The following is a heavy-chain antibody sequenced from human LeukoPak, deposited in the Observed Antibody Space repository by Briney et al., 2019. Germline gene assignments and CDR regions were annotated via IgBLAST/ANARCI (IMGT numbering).Heavy chain of an antibody. Sequence: GGSLRLSCAASGFTFSSYWMHWVRQAPGKGLVWVSRINSDGSSTSYADSVKGRFTISRDNAKSTLYLQMNSLRAEDTAVYYCARGSRGIAAAGYFDYWGQGTLVTVSS. J-gene: IGHJ4*02. CDR1: GFTFSSYW. V-gene: IGHV3-74*01. D-gene: IGHD6-13*01. CDR2: INSDGSST. CDR3: ARGSRGIAAAGYFDY.